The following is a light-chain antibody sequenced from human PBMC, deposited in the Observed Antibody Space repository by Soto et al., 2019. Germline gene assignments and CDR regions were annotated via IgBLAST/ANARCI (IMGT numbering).Light chain of an antibody. CDR1: QSVSSSY. V-gene: IGKV3-20*01. CDR3: QQYGSSPPT. CDR2: GAS. J-gene: IGKJ2*01. Sequence: EIVLTQSPGTLSLSPGERATLSCRASQSVSSSYLAWYQHKPGQAPRLLIYGASSRATGIPDRFIGSGSGTDFTLTISRLEPEDFAVYYCQQYGSSPPTFGQGTKLEIK.